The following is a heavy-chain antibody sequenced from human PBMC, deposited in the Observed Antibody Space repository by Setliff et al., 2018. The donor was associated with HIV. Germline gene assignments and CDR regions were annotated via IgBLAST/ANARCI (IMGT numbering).Heavy chain of an antibody. D-gene: IGHD3-10*01. CDR1: GFTFSDYY. V-gene: IGHV3-11*05. CDR3: ARDDRWVYNDYLDY. J-gene: IGHJ4*02. Sequence: GGSLRLSCTASGFTFSDYYMSWIRQAQGKGLEWVSYISSSSTYTNYLDSVKGRFTISRDNAKNSLYLQMNGLRAEDPAVYFCARDDRWVYNDYLDYWGQGTLVTVSS. CDR2: ISSSSTYT.